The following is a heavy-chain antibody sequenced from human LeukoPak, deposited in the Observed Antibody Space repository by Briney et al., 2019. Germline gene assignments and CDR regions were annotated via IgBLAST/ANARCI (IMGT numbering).Heavy chain of an antibody. D-gene: IGHD3-3*01. CDR1: GFTFSSYG. CDR3: ATEWFLQGRDHYDY. V-gene: IGHV3-30*02. J-gene: IGHJ4*02. Sequence: GGSLRLSCAASGFTFSSYGMHWVRQAPGKGLEWVAFIRYDGSNKYYADSVKGRFTISRDNSKNTLYLQMNSLRAEHTAVYYDATEWFLQGRDHYDYWGQGTLVTVSS. CDR2: IRYDGSNK.